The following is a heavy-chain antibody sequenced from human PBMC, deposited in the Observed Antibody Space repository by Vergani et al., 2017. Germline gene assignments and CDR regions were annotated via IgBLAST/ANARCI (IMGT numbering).Heavy chain of an antibody. D-gene: IGHD4-17*01. CDR3: ARDLSDPYGEGNWFDP. Sequence: QVQLQESGPGLVKPSETLSLTCTVSGGSISSYYWSWIRQPPGKGLEWIGYIYYSGSTNYNPSLKSRVTISVDTSKNQFSLKLSSVTAADTAVYYCARDLSDPYGEGNWFDPWGPGTLVTVSS. V-gene: IGHV4-59*12. CDR2: IYYSGST. J-gene: IGHJ5*02. CDR1: GGSISSYY.